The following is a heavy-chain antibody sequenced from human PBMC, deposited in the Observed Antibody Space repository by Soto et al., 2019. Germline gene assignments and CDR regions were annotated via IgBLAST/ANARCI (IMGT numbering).Heavy chain of an antibody. CDR1: GFTFSSYA. J-gene: IGHJ4*02. D-gene: IGHD3-22*01. CDR2: ISYDGSNK. CDR3: ARGGPSTMRGQFDY. Sequence: GGSLRLSCAASGFTFSSYAMHWVRQAPGKGLEWVAVISYDGSNKYYADSVKGRFTISRDNSKNTLYLQMNSLRAEDTAVYYCARGGPSTMRGQFDYWGQGTLVTVSS. V-gene: IGHV3-30-3*01.